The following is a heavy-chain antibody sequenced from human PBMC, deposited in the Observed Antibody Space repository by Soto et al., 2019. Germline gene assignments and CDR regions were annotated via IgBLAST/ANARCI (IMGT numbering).Heavy chain of an antibody. D-gene: IGHD2-15*01. CDR2: IYYSGST. CDR1: GGSISRYY. Sequence: SETLSLTCTVSGGSISRYYWSWIRQPPGKGLEWIGYIYYSGSTYYNPSLKSRVTISVDTSKNQFSLKLSSVTAADTAVYYCARDIVVVVAATFYYYGMDVWGQGTTVTVSS. J-gene: IGHJ6*02. CDR3: ARDIVVVVAATFYYYGMDV. V-gene: IGHV4-30-4*01.